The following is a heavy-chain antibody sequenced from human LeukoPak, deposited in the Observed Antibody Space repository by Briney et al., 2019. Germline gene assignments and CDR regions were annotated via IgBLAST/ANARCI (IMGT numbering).Heavy chain of an antibody. CDR3: ATETPRRRYGDYVAYYFDY. CDR2: FDPEDGET. D-gene: IGHD4-17*01. CDR1: GYTLTELS. J-gene: IGHJ4*02. V-gene: IGHV1-24*01. Sequence: GASVKVSCKVSGYTLTELSMHWVRQAPGKGLEWMGGFDPEDGETIYAQKFQGRVTMTEDTSTHTAYMELSSLRSEDTAVYYCATETPRRRYGDYVAYYFDYWGQGTLVTVSS.